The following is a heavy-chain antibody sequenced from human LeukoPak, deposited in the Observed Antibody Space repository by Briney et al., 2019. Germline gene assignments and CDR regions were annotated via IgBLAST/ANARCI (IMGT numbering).Heavy chain of an antibody. CDR2: ISGSGGST. V-gene: IGHV3-23*01. Sequence: PGGSLRLSCAASGFTFSSYSMSWVRQAPGKGLEWVGAISGSGGSTYYANSVSGRLIISRDNSKNTLYLQMTSLRDEDTAVYYCAKDLGDTITFEGVIVIPPYFDYWGQGTLVTVSS. CDR1: GFTFSSYS. D-gene: IGHD3-16*02. J-gene: IGHJ4*02. CDR3: AKDLGDTITFEGVIVIPPYFDY.